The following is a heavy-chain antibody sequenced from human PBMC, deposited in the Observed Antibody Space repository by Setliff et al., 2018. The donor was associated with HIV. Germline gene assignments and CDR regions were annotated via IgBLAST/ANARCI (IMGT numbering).Heavy chain of an antibody. CDR1: GYTLTDLS. CDR3: ARVPSDSMYFDF. Sequence: ASVKVSCKVYGYTLTDLSMHWVRQVPGKGLEWMGRFDPEDGDTIYAEKFQGRVAMTEDTSTDRAYLQMNSLSGEDTAVYYCARVPSDSMYFDFWGHGTQVTVSS. V-gene: IGHV1-24*01. D-gene: IGHD6-6*01. CDR2: FDPEDGDT. J-gene: IGHJ4*01.